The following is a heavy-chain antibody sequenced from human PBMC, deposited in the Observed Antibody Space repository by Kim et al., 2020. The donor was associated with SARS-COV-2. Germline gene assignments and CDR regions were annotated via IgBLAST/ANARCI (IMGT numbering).Heavy chain of an antibody. Sequence: ASVKVSCKGSGYTFTNFYIHWVRQAPGQGLEWVGWVNPNTGAATCGQKCQGRVTLTTNTSITTAFMEVSGLTSGDTAFYYCATSLLGTGTTGWGQGTLVTVAS. CDR1: GYTFTNFY. D-gene: IGHD1-1*01. CDR2: VNPNTGAA. J-gene: IGHJ1*01. CDR3: ATSLLGTGTTG. V-gene: IGHV1-2*02.